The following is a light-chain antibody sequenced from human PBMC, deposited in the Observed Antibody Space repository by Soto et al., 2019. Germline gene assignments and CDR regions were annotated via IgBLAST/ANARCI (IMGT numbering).Light chain of an antibody. CDR3: LLPYSGARPND. CDR2: DTS. J-gene: IGLJ1*01. V-gene: IGLV7-46*01. Sequence: QAVVTQEPSLTVSPGGTVTLTCGSSTGAVTSGHYPYWFQQKPGQAPRTLIYDTSNKHSWTPARFSGSLLGGKAALTLSGAQPEDEAEYYCLLPYSGARPNDFGTGTKVTVL. CDR1: TGAVTSGHY.